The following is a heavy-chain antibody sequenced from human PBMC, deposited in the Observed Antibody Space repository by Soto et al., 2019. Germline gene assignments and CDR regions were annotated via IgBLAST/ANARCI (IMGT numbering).Heavy chain of an antibody. D-gene: IGHD2-21*01. CDR3: AHRRCGGDCSWDVGYFDS. V-gene: IGHV2-5*02. CDR1: GFSLRTSGVG. CDR2: IYWDDDK. Sequence: QITLKESGPTLVKPTQTLTLTCTFSGFSLRTSGVGVGWIRQPPGKALEWLALIYWDDDKRYSPSLKTRLTTTKDXXKXQXXLTVTNMDAVDTATYYCAHRRCGGDCSWDVGYFDSWGQGTLVTVSS. J-gene: IGHJ4*02.